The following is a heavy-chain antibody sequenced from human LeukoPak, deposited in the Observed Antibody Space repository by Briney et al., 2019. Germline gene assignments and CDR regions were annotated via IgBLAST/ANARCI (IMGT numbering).Heavy chain of an antibody. V-gene: IGHV3-23*01. CDR1: GFTFPTYS. CDR2: IFGSASKI. CDR3: VKDRVPDSGWSFDV. J-gene: IGHJ3*01. D-gene: IGHD6-19*01. Sequence: GGSLMLSCTTSGFTFPTYSMSWVRQAPGQGLEWVASIFGSASKIYHADSVKGRFTVSRDNSKNTLYLQMNGLRVEDTALYYCVKDRVPDSGWSFDVWGQGTMVTVSA.